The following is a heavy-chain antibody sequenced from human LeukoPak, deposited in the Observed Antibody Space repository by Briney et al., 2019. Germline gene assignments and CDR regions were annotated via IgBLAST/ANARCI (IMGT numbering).Heavy chain of an antibody. CDR2: ITSDGSST. CDR3: ARARGLLH. CDR1: GFTFSNYW. Sequence: GGSLRLSCAASGFTFSNYWMHWVRQAPGKGLVWVSRITSDGSSTNYADSVKGRFTISRDNAMNSLYLQMNSLRDEDTAVYYCARARGLLHWGQGTLVTVSS. J-gene: IGHJ4*02. V-gene: IGHV3-74*01. D-gene: IGHD3-10*01.